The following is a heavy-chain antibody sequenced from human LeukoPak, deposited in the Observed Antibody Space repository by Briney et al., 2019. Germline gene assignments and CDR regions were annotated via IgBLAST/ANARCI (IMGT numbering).Heavy chain of an antibody. D-gene: IGHD3-3*01. CDR3: ARVFDSPEWPYYYYYMDV. Sequence: PSETLSLTCTVSGGSISSYYWSWIRQPAGKGLEWIGRIYTSGSTNYNPSLKSRVTMSVDTSKNQFSPKLSSVTAADTAVYYCARVFDSPEWPYYYYYMDVWGKGTTVTVSS. V-gene: IGHV4-4*07. CDR1: GGSISSYY. J-gene: IGHJ6*03. CDR2: IYTSGST.